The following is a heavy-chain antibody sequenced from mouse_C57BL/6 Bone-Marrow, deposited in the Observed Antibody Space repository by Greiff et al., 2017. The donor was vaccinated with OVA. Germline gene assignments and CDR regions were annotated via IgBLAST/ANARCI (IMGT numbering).Heavy chain of an antibody. D-gene: IGHD2-3*01. Sequence: QVQLKQSGAELMKPGASVKLSCKATGYTFTGYWIEWVKQRPGHGLEWIGEILPGSGSTNYNEKFKGKATFTADTSSNTAYMQLSSLTTEDSAIYYCARCPLDGYYVPFADWGQGTLVTVSA. CDR1: GYTFTGYW. V-gene: IGHV1-9*01. CDR2: ILPGSGST. J-gene: IGHJ3*01. CDR3: ARCPLDGYYVPFAD.